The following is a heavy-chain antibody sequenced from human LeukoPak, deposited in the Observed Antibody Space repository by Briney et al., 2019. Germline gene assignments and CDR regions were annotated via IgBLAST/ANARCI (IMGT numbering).Heavy chain of an antibody. Sequence: SETLSLTCAVYGGSFRGYYWSWIRQPPGKGLEWIGEINHRGSTNYNPSLTSRVTISVETSKKQVSLKLSSVTAADTAGLCVAGGATMVRGVHLDAFDICGQGTMGTVSS. V-gene: IGHV4-34*01. D-gene: IGHD3-10*01. J-gene: IGHJ3*02. CDR2: INHRGST. CDR1: GGSFRGYY. CDR3: AGGATMVRGVHLDAFDI.